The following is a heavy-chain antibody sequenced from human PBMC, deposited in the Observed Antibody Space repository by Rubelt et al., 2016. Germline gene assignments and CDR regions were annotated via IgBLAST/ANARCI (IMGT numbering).Heavy chain of an antibody. D-gene: IGHD2-15*01. J-gene: IGHJ4*02. Sequence: EVQLVESGGGLVQPGGSLRLSCAASGFTFSRYWMQWVRQVPGKGLVWVSSIKDDGRRTSYADSVKGRFTISRDNAKSTLYLQMSGLRDEVTAVYYCARDYKSGFDYWGRGALVTVSS. CDR3: ARDYKSGFDY. CDR1: GFTFSRYW. CDR2: IKDDGRRT. V-gene: IGHV3-74*01.